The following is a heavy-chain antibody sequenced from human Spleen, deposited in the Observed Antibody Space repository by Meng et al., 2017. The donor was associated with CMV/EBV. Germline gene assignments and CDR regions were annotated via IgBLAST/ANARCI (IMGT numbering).Heavy chain of an antibody. CDR1: GFTLSDHY. D-gene: IGHD3-22*01. J-gene: IGHJ6*02. V-gene: IGHV3-11*01. CDR3: ASPSRGWFYGMDV. Sequence: GGSLRLSCAASGFTLSDHYMTWIRQAPGKGLEWLSHISSGGSTIFYADSVKGRFTISRDDAKNSLYLQMNSLRAEDTAVYYCASPSRGWFYGMDVWGQGTTVTVSS. CDR2: ISSGGSTI.